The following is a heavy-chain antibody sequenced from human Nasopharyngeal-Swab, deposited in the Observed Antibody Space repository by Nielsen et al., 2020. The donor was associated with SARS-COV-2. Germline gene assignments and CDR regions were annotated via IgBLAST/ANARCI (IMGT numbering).Heavy chain of an antibody. D-gene: IGHD3-9*01. V-gene: IGHV1-3*01. CDR1: GYTFTTYA. Sequence: ASVKVSCKASGYTFTTYAIHWVRQAPGQRLEGMGWINAGNGNTKYSQKLQGRVTITRDTSASTAYMELSSLRSEDTAVYYCARDSSSGLRYFDWLSPGYNWFDPWGQGTLVTVSS. CDR3: ARDSSSGLRYFDWLSPGYNWFDP. CDR2: INAGNGNT. J-gene: IGHJ5*02.